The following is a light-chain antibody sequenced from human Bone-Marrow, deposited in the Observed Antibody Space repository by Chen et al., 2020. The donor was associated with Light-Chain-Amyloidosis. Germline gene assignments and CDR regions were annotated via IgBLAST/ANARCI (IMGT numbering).Light chain of an antibody. Sequence: QSVLTQPPSVSGAPGQRVTIFCTGSSSNIGAGYDVHWYQQLPGTAPKLLIYGNSNRPSGVPDRFSGSKSGTSASLAITGLQAEDEADYYCQSYDSSLSGLWVFGGGTKLTVL. CDR3: QSYDSSLSGLWV. J-gene: IGLJ3*02. CDR1: SSNIGAGYD. V-gene: IGLV1-40*01. CDR2: GNS.